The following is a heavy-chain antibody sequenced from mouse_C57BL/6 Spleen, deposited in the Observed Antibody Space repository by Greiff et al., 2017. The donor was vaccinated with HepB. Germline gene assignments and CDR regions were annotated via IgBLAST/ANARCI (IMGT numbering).Heavy chain of an antibody. CDR3: ARNVDGNYEYAMDY. D-gene: IGHD2-1*01. CDR2: IWSGGST. CDR1: GFSLTSYG. Sequence: QVQLKESGPGLVQPSQSLSITCTVSGFSLTSYGVHWVRQSPGKGLEWLGVIWSGGSTDYNAAFISRLSISKDNSKSQVFFKKNSLQADDTAIYYCARNVDGNYEYAMDYWGQGTSVTVSS. J-gene: IGHJ4*01. V-gene: IGHV2-2*01.